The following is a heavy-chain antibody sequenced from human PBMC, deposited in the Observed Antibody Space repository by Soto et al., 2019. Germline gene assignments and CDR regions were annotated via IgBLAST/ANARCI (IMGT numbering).Heavy chain of an antibody. CDR1: GGSFSGYY. CDR3: ARGSRGYSYYYYYMDV. CDR2: INHSGST. V-gene: IGHV4-34*01. J-gene: IGHJ6*03. Sequence: SETLSLTCAVYGGSFSGYYWSWIRQPPGKGLEWIGEINHSGSTNYNPSLKSRVTISVDTSKNQFSLKLSSVTAADTAVYYCARGSRGYSYYYYYMDVWGKGTTVTVSS.